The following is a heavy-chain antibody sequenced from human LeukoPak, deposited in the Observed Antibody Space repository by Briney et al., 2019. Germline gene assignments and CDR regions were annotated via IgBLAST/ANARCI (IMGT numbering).Heavy chain of an antibody. CDR2: ISGSGGST. D-gene: IGHD6-13*01. V-gene: IGHV3-23*01. CDR1: GFTFSSYE. J-gene: IGHJ4*02. Sequence: GGSLRLSCAASGFTFSSYEMNWVRQAPGKGLEWVSAISGSGGSTYYADSVKGRFTISRDNSKNTLYLQMNSLRAEDTAVYYCAKGTSSSWYFDYWGQGTLVTVSS. CDR3: AKGTSSSWYFDY.